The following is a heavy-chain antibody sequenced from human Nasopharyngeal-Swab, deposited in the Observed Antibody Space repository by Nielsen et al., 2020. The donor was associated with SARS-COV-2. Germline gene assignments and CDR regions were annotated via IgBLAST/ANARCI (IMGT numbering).Heavy chain of an antibody. D-gene: IGHD2-15*01. V-gene: IGHV3-7*01. CDR2: INQDGSEE. Sequence: GESLKISCAASGISISGYCMSWVRQAPGKGLEWVANINQDGSEEYYVASVKGRFTISRDNANKTLYLQMNSLRAEDTAVYYCARTRYCSSGSCYMDDWGKGTTVTVSS. J-gene: IGHJ6*03. CDR3: ARTRYCSSGSCYMDD. CDR1: GISISGYC.